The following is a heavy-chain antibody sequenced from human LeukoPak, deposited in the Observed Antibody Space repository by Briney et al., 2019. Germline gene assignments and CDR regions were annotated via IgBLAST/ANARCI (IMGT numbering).Heavy chain of an antibody. Sequence: GGSLRLSCAASGFTLSNYAMNWVRQAPGKGLEWVSAISGSGDSTYYADSVKGRFTISRDNPKNTLYMQMNSLGAEDTAVYYCAKDRYQLPYGWFDPWGQGTLVTVSS. V-gene: IGHV3-23*01. CDR1: GFTLSNYA. CDR3: AKDRYQLPYGWFDP. J-gene: IGHJ5*02. CDR2: ISGSGDST. D-gene: IGHD2-2*02.